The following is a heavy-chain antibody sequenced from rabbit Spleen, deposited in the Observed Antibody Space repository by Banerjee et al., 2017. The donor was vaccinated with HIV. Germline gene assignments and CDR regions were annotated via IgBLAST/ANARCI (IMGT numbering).Heavy chain of an antibody. Sequence: QEQLVESGGDLVKPGASLTLTCKASGFDFNGFSFNSGYDMCWVRQAPGKGLEWIACIYAGSSGSTYSATWAKGRFTVSKTSSTTVTLQMTSLTVADTAAYFCARDTGSSFSSYGMDLWGPGTLVTVS. CDR1: GFDFNGFSFNSGYD. J-gene: IGHJ6*01. CDR3: ARDTGSSFSSYGMDL. V-gene: IGHV1S45*01. D-gene: IGHD8-1*01. CDR2: IYAGSSGST.